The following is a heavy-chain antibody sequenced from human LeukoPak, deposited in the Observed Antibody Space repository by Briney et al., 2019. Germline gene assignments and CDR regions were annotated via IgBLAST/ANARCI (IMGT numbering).Heavy chain of an antibody. Sequence: TGGSLRLSCAASGFTFSSYAMHWVRQAPGRGLEWVAVISYDGSNKYYADSVKGRFTISRDNSKNTLYLQMNSLKTEDTAMYYCTRASYCSLITCWGVENDCWGQGTLVTVSS. CDR3: TRASYCSLITCWGVENDC. CDR2: ISYDGSNK. J-gene: IGHJ4*02. D-gene: IGHD2-15*01. V-gene: IGHV3-30*04. CDR1: GFTFSSYA.